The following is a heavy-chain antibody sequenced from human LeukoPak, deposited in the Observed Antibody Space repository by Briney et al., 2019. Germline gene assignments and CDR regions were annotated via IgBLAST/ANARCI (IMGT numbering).Heavy chain of an antibody. CDR2: IIGGGGST. CDR1: GFPFSSHG. V-gene: IGHV3-23*01. Sequence: PGGSLRLSCAASGFPFSSHGMSWVRQAPGKGLEWVSGIIGGGGSTYYADSVKGRFTISGDNSRNTLFLQMNSLRAEDTAVYYCAKGSVPVVAMNAFEIWGQGTMVTVSS. D-gene: IGHD2-2*01. J-gene: IGHJ3*02. CDR3: AKGSVPVVAMNAFEI.